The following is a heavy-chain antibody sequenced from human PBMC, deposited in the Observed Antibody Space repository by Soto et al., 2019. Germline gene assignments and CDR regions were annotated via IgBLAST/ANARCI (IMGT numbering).Heavy chain of an antibody. CDR1: GFSLSNARMG. Sequence: QVTLKESGPVLVKPTETLTLTCTVSGFSLSNARMGVSWIRQPPGKDLAWLAHIFSNDEKSYSTSLKSRLTISKDTSKSQVVLTMTDMDPVDTATYYCARITGDCGGDGYDYLGQGTLVTVSS. CDR3: ARITGDCGGDGYDY. V-gene: IGHV2-26*01. D-gene: IGHD2-21*02. J-gene: IGHJ4*02. CDR2: IFSNDEK.